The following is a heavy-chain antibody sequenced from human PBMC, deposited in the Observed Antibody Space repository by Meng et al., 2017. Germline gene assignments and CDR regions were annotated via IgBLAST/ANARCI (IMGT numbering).Heavy chain of an antibody. CDR2: IVVGSGNT. J-gene: IGHJ4*02. CDR3: ARDRAGYCSGGSCYGLDY. V-gene: IGHV1-58*02. Sequence: SVKVSCKASGFTLTSSAMQWVRQARGQRLEWIGWIVVGSGNTNYAQKFQERVTITRDMSTSTAYMELSSLRSEDTAVYYCARDRAGYCSGGSCYGLDYWGQETLVTVSS. CDR1: GFTLTSSA. D-gene: IGHD2-15*01.